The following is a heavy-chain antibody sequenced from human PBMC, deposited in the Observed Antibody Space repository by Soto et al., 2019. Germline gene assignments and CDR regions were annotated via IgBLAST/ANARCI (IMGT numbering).Heavy chain of an antibody. CDR3: ARVEEYYDSSGYYRYYFDY. CDR2: IYYSGST. CDR1: GGSISSGDYY. V-gene: IGHV4-30-4*01. Sequence: PSETLSLTCTVSGGSISSGDYYWSWIRQPPGKGLEWIGYIYYSGSTYYNPSLKSRVTISVDTSKNQFSLKLSSVTAADTAVYYCARVEEYYDSSGYYRYYFDYWGQGTLVTVSS. J-gene: IGHJ4*02. D-gene: IGHD3-22*01.